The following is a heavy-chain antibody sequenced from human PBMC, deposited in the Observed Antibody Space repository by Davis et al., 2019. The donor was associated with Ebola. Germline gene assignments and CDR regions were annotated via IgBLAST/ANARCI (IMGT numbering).Heavy chain of an antibody. CDR2: INHSGST. V-gene: IGHV4-34*01. J-gene: IGHJ2*01. CDR3: ATQRYDGDYWYFDL. Sequence: GSLRLSCAVYGGSFSGYYWSWIRQPPGKGLEWIGEINHSGSTNYNPSLKSRVTISVDRSKNHFSLRLSSVTAADTAVYYCATQRYDGDYWYFDLWGRGTLVTVSS. D-gene: IGHD4-17*01. CDR1: GGSFSGYY.